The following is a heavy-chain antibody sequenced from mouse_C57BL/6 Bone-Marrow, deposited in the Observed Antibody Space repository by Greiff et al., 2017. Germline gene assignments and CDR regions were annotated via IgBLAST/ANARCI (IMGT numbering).Heavy chain of an antibody. CDR3: ARGVGYSSDGNFDY. J-gene: IGHJ2*01. D-gene: IGHD2-5*01. CDR2: IDPSDSET. V-gene: IGHV1-52*01. CDR1: GYTFTSYW. Sequence: VQLQQPGAELVRPGSSVTLSCKASGYTFTSYWMHWVKQTPIQGLEWIGNIDPSDSETHYNQKFKDKATLTVDKSSSTAYMRLSSLTSEDSAVYYCARGVGYSSDGNFDYWGQGTTLTVSS.